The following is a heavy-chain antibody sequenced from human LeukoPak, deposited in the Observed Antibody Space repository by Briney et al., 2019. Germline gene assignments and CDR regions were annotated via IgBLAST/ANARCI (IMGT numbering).Heavy chain of an antibody. D-gene: IGHD2-2*01. CDR2: INPNSGGT. CDR1: GYTFTGYY. Sequence: ASVKVSCKASGYTFTGYYMRWVRQAPGQGLECMGWINPNSGGTNYAQKFQGRVTMTRDTSISTAYMELSRLRSDDTAVYYCARDRGIVVVPAATSFAYYDILTGTYNWFDPWGQGALVTVSS. J-gene: IGHJ5*02. CDR3: ARDRGIVVVPAATSFAYYDILTGTYNWFDP. V-gene: IGHV1-2*02.